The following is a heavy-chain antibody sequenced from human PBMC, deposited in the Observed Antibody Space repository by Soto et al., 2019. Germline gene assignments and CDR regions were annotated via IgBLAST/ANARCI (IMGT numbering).Heavy chain of an antibody. D-gene: IGHD5-12*01. J-gene: IGHJ5*02. CDR2: IYWDDDK. CDR3: AHRGHSGYISWFDP. CDR1: GFSFSTSGVG. V-gene: IGHV2-5*02. Sequence: QITLKESGPTLVKPTQTLTLTCTFSGFSFSTSGVGVGWIRQPPGKALEWLALIYWDDDKRYSPSLKSRLTITKDTSKNQVVLTMTNVDPVDTATYYCAHRGHSGYISWFDPWGQGTLVTVSS.